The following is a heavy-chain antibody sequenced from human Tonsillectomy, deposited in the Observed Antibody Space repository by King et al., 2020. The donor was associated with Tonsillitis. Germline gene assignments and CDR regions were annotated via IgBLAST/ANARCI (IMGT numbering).Heavy chain of an antibody. CDR3: ARGLGLQLWCSYCFDP. J-gene: IGHJ5*02. CDR1: GYTFTSYD. D-gene: IGHD5-18*01. V-gene: IGHV1-8*01. CDR2: MNPNSGNT. Sequence: QLVQSGAEVKKPGASVKVSCKASGYTFTSYDINWVRQATGQGLEWMGWMNPNSGNTGYAQKFQGRVTMTRNTSISTAYMELSSLRSEDTAVYYCARGLGLQLWCSYCFDPWGQGTLVTVSS.